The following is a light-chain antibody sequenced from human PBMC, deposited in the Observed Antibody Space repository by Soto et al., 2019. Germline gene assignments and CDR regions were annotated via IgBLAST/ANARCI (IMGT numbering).Light chain of an antibody. CDR1: QSVSSY. Sequence: SPATLSLSPGERATLSCRASQSVSSYLAWYQQKPGQAPRLLIYDASNRATGIPARFSGSGSGTDFTLTISSLEPEDFAVYYCQQRSNWLSITLGQGTRLEIK. J-gene: IGKJ5*01. CDR2: DAS. CDR3: QQRSNWLSIT. V-gene: IGKV3-11*01.